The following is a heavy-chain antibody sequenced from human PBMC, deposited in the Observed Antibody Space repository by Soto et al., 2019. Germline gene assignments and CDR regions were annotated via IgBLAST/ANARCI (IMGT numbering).Heavy chain of an antibody. D-gene: IGHD1-1*01. CDR2: IYYSGST. J-gene: IGHJ4*02. Sequence: QVQLQESGPGLVKPSQTLSLTCTVSGGSISSGGYYWSWIRQHPGKGLEWIGYIYYSGSTYYNPSLKSRITTSVDTSKNQFSLKLSSVTAADTAVYYCARLSANWNDGYFDYWGQGTLVTVSS. CDR3: ARLSANWNDGYFDY. V-gene: IGHV4-31*03. CDR1: GGSISSGGYY.